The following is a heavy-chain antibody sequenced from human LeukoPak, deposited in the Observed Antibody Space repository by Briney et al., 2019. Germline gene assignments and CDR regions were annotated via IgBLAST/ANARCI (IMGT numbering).Heavy chain of an antibody. V-gene: IGHV4-61*02. D-gene: IGHD5-24*01. Sequence: KASETLSLTCTVSGGSISSGSYYWSWIRQPAGKGLEWIGRIYTSGSTNYNPSLKSRVTISVDTSKNQFSLKLSSVTAADTAVYYCARGGLLEMATITDYWGQGTLVTVSS. CDR2: IYTSGST. CDR1: GGSISSGSYY. CDR3: ARGGLLEMATITDY. J-gene: IGHJ4*02.